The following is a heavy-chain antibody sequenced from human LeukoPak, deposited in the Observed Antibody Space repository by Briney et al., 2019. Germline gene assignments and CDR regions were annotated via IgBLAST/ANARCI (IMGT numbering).Heavy chain of an antibody. J-gene: IGHJ4*02. CDR3: ARAYCTGGTRFKDY. D-gene: IGHD2-8*02. CDR1: GFTFSDFT. CDR2: ISYDGGIQ. Sequence: GGSLRLSCAASGFTFSDFTLPWVRQAPGKGLEWLAYISYDGGIQYYADSVKGRFSISRDNSKNTLYLQLNSLRTEDTALYYCARAYCTGGTRFKDYWGRGTLVTVSS. V-gene: IGHV3-30-3*01.